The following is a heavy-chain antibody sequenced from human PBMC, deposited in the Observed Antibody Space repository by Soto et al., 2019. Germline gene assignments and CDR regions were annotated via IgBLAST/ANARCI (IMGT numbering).Heavy chain of an antibody. V-gene: IGHV3-9*01. D-gene: IGHD4-4*01. CDR1: GFTFDDYA. CDR2: ISWNGGNI. J-gene: IGHJ4*02. Sequence: EVQLVESGGGLVQPGRSLRLSCAASGFTFDDYAIHWVRQAPGKGLEWVSGISWNGGNIGYADSVKGRFTISRDHAKNSLYLQMNSLRAEDTALYYCAKGGTYSNYPFDYWGQGTLVTVSS. CDR3: AKGGTYSNYPFDY.